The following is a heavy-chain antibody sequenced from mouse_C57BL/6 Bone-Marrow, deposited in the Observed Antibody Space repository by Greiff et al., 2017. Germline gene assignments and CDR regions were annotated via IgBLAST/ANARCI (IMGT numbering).Heavy chain of an antibody. Sequence: VQLQQPGAELVMPGASVKLSCKASGYTFTSYWMHWVKQRPGQGLEWIGEIDPSDSYTNYNQKFKGKSTLTVDKSSSTAYMQLSSLTSEDSAVYYCARWGYYPDYWGQGTSVTVSS. CDR2: IDPSDSYT. J-gene: IGHJ4*01. CDR3: ARWGYYPDY. V-gene: IGHV1-69*01. CDR1: GYTFTSYW. D-gene: IGHD2-3*01.